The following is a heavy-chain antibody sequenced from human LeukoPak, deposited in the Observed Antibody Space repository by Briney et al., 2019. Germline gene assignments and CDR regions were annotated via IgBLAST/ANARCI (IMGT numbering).Heavy chain of an antibody. J-gene: IGHJ4*02. Sequence: GGSLRLSCVASGFTFRDYWMTWVRQAPGKGLECVANIKYDGSDKYYVDSVKGRFTISRDNAKNSLYPQMNSLRAEDTAVYYCARQLRMGFGELLGGFDYWGQGTLVTVSS. D-gene: IGHD3-10*01. CDR3: ARQLRMGFGELLGGFDY. CDR2: IKYDGSDK. V-gene: IGHV3-7*01. CDR1: GFTFRDYW.